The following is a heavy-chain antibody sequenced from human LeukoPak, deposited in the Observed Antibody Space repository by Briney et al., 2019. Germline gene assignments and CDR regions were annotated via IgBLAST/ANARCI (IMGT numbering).Heavy chain of an antibody. CDR3: SRVLYSSGWVFGGYCAMDV. J-gene: IGHJ6*02. Sequence: AGGSLRLSCAASGFTFNSYSMNWVRQAPGKGLEWVSSIKSSSTYIYYADSVKGRFTVSRNNAENSLYLQMNSLRAEDTAVYYCSRVLYSSGWVFGGYCAMDVWGQGTTVTVSS. V-gene: IGHV3-21*01. D-gene: IGHD6-19*01. CDR1: GFTFNSYS. CDR2: IKSSSTYI.